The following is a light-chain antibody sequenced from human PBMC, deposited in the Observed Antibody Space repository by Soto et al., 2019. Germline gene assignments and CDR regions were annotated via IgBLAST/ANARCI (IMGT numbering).Light chain of an antibody. CDR3: SSYTTSNTFNVV. Sequence: QPVLTQPASVSGSPGQSITISCTGTSSDVGSYNYVSWYQQHPGKAPKLMIYDVSNRPSGVSNRFSGSKSGNTASLTISGLQAEDEADYSCSSYTTSNTFNVVFGGGTKLTVL. CDR1: SSDVGSYNY. J-gene: IGLJ2*01. CDR2: DVS. V-gene: IGLV2-14*01.